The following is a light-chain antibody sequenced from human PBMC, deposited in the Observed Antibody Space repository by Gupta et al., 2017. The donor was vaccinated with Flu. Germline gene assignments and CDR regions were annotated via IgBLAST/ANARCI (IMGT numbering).Light chain of an antibody. Sequence: SRIGIATVDGYQQVPGMPPRLLIFANNQRPAGVPGRFSGSKSGTSASLAISGLQPEDEGDYYCATWIDALGGPVFGGGTKLVVL. J-gene: IGLJ2*01. V-gene: IGLV1-44*01. CDR3: ATWIDALGGPV. CDR1: SRIGIAT. CDR2: ANN.